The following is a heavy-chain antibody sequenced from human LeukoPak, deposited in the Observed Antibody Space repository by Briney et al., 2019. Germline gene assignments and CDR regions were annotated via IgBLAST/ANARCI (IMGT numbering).Heavy chain of an antibody. D-gene: IGHD4-17*01. CDR1: GFTFSSYW. J-gene: IGHJ4*02. CDR2: IKQDGSEK. V-gene: IGHV3-7*01. Sequence: GGSLRLSCAASGFTFSSYWMSWVRQAPGKGLEWVANIKQDGSEKYYVDSVKGRFTISRDNSKNTLSLQMDSLRADDTAVYYCARDRGRGDPVDYWGQGTLVTVSS. CDR3: ARDRGRGDPVDY.